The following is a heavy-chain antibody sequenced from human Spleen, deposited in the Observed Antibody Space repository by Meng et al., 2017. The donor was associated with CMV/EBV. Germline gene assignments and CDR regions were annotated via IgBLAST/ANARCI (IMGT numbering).Heavy chain of an antibody. Sequence: GGSLRLSCAASGYTFSDYSINWVRQAPGKGLEWVSSISSSSSYIYYADSVKGRFTISRDNATNSLYLQMNSLRAEDTAVYYCASFKSGYLDVWGQGTTVTVSS. CDR2: ISSSSSYI. CDR1: GYTFSDYS. CDR3: ASFKSGYLDV. J-gene: IGHJ6*02. V-gene: IGHV3-21*01. D-gene: IGHD3-10*01.